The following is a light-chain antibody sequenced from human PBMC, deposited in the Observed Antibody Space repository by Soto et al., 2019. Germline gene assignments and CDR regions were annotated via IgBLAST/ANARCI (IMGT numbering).Light chain of an antibody. CDR2: AAS. CDR1: QSISSY. V-gene: IGKV1-39*02. J-gene: IGKJ5*01. CDR3: QQYNNWPSIT. Sequence: DIQITPSPSGPSSPVGEEVTLTCRASQSISSYLNWYQQKPGKAPKLLIYAASSLQSGVPSRFSGSGSGTEFTLTISSLQSEDFAVYYCQQYNNWPSITVGQGTRLEI.